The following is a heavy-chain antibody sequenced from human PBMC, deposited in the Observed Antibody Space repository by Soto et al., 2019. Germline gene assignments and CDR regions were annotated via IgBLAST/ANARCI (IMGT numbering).Heavy chain of an antibody. CDR3: AIQGMSYLDYFDY. CDR1: GFTYA. CDR2: ISGSGGST. D-gene: IGHD1-26*01. J-gene: IGHJ4*02. Sequence: GSLRLSCAASGFTYAMSWVRQAPGKGLEWVSAISGSGGSTYYADSVKGRFTISRDNSKNTLYLQMNSLRAEDTAVYYCAIQGMSYLDYFDYWGQGTLVTVSS. V-gene: IGHV3-23*01.